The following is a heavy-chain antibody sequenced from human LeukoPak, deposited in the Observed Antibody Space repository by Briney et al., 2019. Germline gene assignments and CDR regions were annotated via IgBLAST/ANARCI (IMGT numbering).Heavy chain of an antibody. V-gene: IGHV4-59*08. CDR1: GGSITNYY. D-gene: IGHD1-26*01. J-gene: IGHJ4*02. Sequence: PSETLSLTCSVSGGSITNYYWSWIRQSPGKGLEWVGFIYNTGRTNYNPSLQSRVTMSIDTSKNQFSLKLSSVTAADTAVYYCARQGELAIDYWGQGTLVTVSS. CDR3: ARQGELAIDY. CDR2: IYNTGRT.